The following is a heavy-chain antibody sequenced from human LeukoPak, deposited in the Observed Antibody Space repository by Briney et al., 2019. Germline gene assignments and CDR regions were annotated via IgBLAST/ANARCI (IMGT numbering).Heavy chain of an antibody. Sequence: SETLSLTCAVYGGSFSGYYWSWIRQPPGKGLEWIGEINHSGSTNYNPSLKSRVTISVDTSKNQFSLKVSSVTAADTAVYYCARVGSGWYGTWGQGTLVTVSS. CDR2: INHSGST. J-gene: IGHJ4*02. CDR1: GGSFSGYY. V-gene: IGHV4-34*01. CDR3: ARVGSGWYGT. D-gene: IGHD6-19*01.